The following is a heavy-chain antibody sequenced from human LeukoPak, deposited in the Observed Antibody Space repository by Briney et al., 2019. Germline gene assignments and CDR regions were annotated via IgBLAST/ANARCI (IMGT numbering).Heavy chain of an antibody. Sequence: ASVKVSCKASGITVADYFIHWVRQAPGQGLEWMGWINPHNGGTNYAQKFQGRVTMTRDTSINTVYMELTRLTSDDTAIYYCAGHSSSSDGWYDPWGQGTTVTVSS. D-gene: IGHD6-6*01. V-gene: IGHV1-2*02. CDR2: INPHNGGT. CDR1: GITVADYF. J-gene: IGHJ6*02. CDR3: AGHSSSSDGWYDP.